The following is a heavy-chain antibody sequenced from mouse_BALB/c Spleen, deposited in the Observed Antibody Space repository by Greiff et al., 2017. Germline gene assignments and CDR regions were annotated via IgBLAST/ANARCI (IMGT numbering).Heavy chain of an antibody. CDR2: IYPGDGDT. CDR3: ARSMYGNYYFDY. V-gene: IGHV1-80*01. J-gene: IGHJ2*01. CDR1: GYAFSSYW. Sequence: QVQLQQSGAELVRPGSSVKISCKASGYAFSSYWMNWVKQRPGQGLEWIGQIYPGDGDTNYNGKFKGKATLTADKSSSTAYMQLSSLTSVDSAVYFCARSMYGNYYFDYWGQGTTLTVSS. D-gene: IGHD2-10*02.